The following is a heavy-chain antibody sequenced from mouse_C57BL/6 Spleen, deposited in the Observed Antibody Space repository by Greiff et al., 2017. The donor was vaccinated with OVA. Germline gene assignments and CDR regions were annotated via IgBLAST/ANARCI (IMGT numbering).Heavy chain of an antibody. CDR2: IDPSDSET. CDR1: GYTFTSYW. J-gene: IGHJ3*01. D-gene: IGHD2-2*01. V-gene: IGHV1-52*01. CDR3: ARGGMVTTGFAY. Sequence: VQLQQPGAELVRPGSSVKLSCKASGYTFTSYWMHWVKQRPIQGLEWIGNIDPSDSETHYNQQFKDKATLTVDKSSSTAYMQLSSLTSEDSAVYYCARGGMVTTGFAYWGQGTLVTVSA.